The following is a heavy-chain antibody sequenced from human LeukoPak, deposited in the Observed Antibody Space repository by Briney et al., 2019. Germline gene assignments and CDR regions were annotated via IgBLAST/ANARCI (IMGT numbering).Heavy chain of an antibody. CDR1: GFTFSSYD. CDR3: ARDRGGWFDP. CDR2: IGTAGDT. J-gene: IGHJ5*02. D-gene: IGHD3-16*01. V-gene: IGHV3-13*04. Sequence: GGSLRLSCAASGFTFSSYDMNWVRQTTGKGLEWVSAIGTAGDTFYPGSVKGRFTISRENAKNSLYLQMNSLRAGDTAMYYCARDRGGWFDPWGQGTLVTVSS.